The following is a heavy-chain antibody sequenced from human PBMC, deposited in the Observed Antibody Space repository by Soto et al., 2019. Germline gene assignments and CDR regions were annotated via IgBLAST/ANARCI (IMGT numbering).Heavy chain of an antibody. CDR1: GGSISSSSSY. V-gene: IGHV4-39*07. D-gene: IGHD6-19*01. CDR2: IYYSGST. Sequence: SETLSLTCTVSGGSISSSSSYWGWIRQPPGKGLEWIGNIYYSGSTYYNPSLKSRVTISVDTSKNQFSLKLSSVTAADTAVYYCARERPDGCRLDPWGQGTLVTVSS. CDR3: ARERPDGCRLDP. J-gene: IGHJ5*02.